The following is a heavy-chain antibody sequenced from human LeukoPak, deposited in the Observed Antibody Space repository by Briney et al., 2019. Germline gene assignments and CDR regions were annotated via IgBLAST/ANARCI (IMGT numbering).Heavy chain of an antibody. J-gene: IGHJ6*02. CDR1: GFDFRKYA. D-gene: IGHD6-13*01. Sequence: PGGSLRLSCVASGFDFRKYAIHWVRQAPGKGLEYVSVINTDGRITYYADSVKGRFTISRDNSKNTVYLQMGSLRGEDMAVYYCARDSGQLYYYGMDVWGQGTTVTVSS. V-gene: IGHV3-64*02. CDR2: INTDGRIT. CDR3: ARDSGQLYYYGMDV.